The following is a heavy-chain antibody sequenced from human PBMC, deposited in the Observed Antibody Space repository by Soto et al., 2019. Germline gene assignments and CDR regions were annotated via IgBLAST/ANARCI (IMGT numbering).Heavy chain of an antibody. J-gene: IGHJ4*02. CDR1: GYTFTSYD. D-gene: IGHD6-13*01. CDR3: ARVGAAGSIDY. V-gene: IGHV1-69*04. CDR2: IIPILGIA. Sequence: SVKVSCKASGYTFTSYDINWVRQATGQGLEWMGRIIPILGIANYAQKFQGRVTITADKSTSTAYMELSSLRSEDTAVYYCARVGAAGSIDYWGQGTQVTVSS.